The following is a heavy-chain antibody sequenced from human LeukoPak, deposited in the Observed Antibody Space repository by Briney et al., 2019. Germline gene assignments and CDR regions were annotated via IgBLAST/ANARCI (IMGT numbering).Heavy chain of an antibody. Sequence: GESLRISCKGSGYSFSSYWISWVRQMPGKGLEWMGRIDPSDSNTKYSPSFQGHVTIPADKSISTAYLQWSSLKASDTAMYHCARLTYCGGDCPVYWGQGTLVTVSS. CDR2: IDPSDSNT. D-gene: IGHD2-21*02. CDR3: ARLTYCGGDCPVY. J-gene: IGHJ4*02. V-gene: IGHV5-10-1*01. CDR1: GYSFSSYW.